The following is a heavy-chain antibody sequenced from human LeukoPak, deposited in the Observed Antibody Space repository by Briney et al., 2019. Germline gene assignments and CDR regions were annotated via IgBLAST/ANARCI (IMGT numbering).Heavy chain of an antibody. V-gene: IGHV3-9*03. CDR3: AKDSRSLVSGAFDI. CDR1: GFTFDDYA. J-gene: IGHJ3*02. CDR2: ISWNSGSI. Sequence: GGSLRLSCPASGFTFDDYAMHWVRQAPGKGLEWVSGISWNSGSIGYADSVKGRFTISRDNAKNSLYLQMNSLRAEDMALYYCAKDSRSLVSGAFDIWGQGTMVTVSS. D-gene: IGHD2-8*02.